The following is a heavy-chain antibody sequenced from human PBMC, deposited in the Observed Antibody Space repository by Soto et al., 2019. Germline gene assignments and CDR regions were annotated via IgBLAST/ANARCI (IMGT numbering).Heavy chain of an antibody. CDR1: GFTLSSYA. J-gene: IGHJ4*02. CDR3: AKDTLYCSSTSCYGVTGFDY. V-gene: IGHV3-23*01. CDR2: IRGSGGST. Sequence: PGGSLTLACAASGFTLSSYAMSWVRQAPGRGLELVSAIRGSGGSTYYADSVKGRFTIYRDNSKNTLYLQMNSLRAEDTAVYYCAKDTLYCSSTSCYGVTGFDYWGQGTLVTV. D-gene: IGHD2-2*01.